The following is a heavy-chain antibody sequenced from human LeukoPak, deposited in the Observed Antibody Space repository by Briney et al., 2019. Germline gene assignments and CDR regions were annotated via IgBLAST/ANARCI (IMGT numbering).Heavy chain of an antibody. Sequence: PGGSLRLSCAASGFTFSAYDMNWVHQAPGKGPEWVSYISRDATRLEYAESVKGRFTVSRDNSRNTLYLPMNSLRAEDTAVYYCVKDRGGSPFYGMDVWGQGTTVTVSS. CDR2: ISRDATRL. J-gene: IGHJ6*02. CDR3: VKDRGGSPFYGMDV. V-gene: IGHV3-48*03. CDR1: GFTFSAYD. D-gene: IGHD1-26*01.